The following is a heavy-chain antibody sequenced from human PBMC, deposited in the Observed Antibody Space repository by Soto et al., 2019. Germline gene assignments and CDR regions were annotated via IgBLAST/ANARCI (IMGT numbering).Heavy chain of an antibody. V-gene: IGHV1-18*01. D-gene: IGHD3-3*01. J-gene: IGHJ4*02. Sequence: XSVKVSCKASVYSFTSYGISWVRQAPGQGLEWMGWISAYNGNTNYAQKLQGRVTMTTDTSTSTAYMELRSLRSDDTAVYYCAHTSALEWLDYWGQGTLVTVSS. CDR3: AHTSALEWLDY. CDR2: ISAYNGNT. CDR1: VYSFTSYG.